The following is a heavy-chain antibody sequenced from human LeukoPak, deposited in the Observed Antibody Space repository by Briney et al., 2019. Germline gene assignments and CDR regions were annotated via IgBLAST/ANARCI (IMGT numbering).Heavy chain of an antibody. D-gene: IGHD2-2*01. J-gene: IGHJ6*03. CDR2: IKQDGSEK. V-gene: IGHV3-7*01. CDR3: AREDIVVVPAFMDV. CDR1: GFTFSSYW. Sequence: GGSLRLSCAASGFTFSSYWMSWVRQAPGKGLEWVANIKQDGSEKYYVDSVKGRFTISRDNAKNSLYLQMNSLRAEDTAVYYCAREDIVVVPAFMDVWGKGTTVTVSS.